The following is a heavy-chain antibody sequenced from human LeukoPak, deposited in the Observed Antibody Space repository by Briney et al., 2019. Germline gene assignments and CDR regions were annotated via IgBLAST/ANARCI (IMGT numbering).Heavy chain of an antibody. CDR3: AREAYYYDSSGYYPHYFDY. J-gene: IGHJ4*02. V-gene: IGHV3-21*01. D-gene: IGHD3-22*01. CDR1: GFTFSSYS. Sequence: GGSLRLSCAASGFTFSSYSMNWVRQAPGKGLEWVSSISSSSSYIYYADSVKGRFTISRDNAKNSLYLQMNSPRAEDTAVYYCAREAYYYDSSGYYPHYFDYWGQGTLVTVSS. CDR2: ISSSSSYI.